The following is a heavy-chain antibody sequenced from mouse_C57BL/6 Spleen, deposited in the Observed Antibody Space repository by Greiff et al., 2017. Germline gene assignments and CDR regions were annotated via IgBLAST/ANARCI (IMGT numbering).Heavy chain of an antibody. CDR1: GYAFSSSW. CDR3: ARRTTVPLDD. J-gene: IGHJ2*01. CDR2: IYPGDGDT. Sequence: VQLVESGPELVKPGASVKISCKASGYAFSSSWMNWVKQRPGKGLEWIGRIYPGDGDTNYNGTFKGKATLTADKSSSTAYMQLSSLASEDSAVYFCARRTTVPLDDWGQGTTLTVSS. V-gene: IGHV1-82*01. D-gene: IGHD1-1*01.